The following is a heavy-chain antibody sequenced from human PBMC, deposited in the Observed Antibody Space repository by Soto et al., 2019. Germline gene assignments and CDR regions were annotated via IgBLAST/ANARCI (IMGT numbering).Heavy chain of an antibody. Sequence: QVQLVQSGAEVKKPGSSVKVSCKASGGTFSSYAISWVRQAPGQGLEWMGGIIPISGTANYAQKFQGRVTITADESTSTAYMEQSSLRSEDTAVYYCARSQGSSTSLEIYYYYYYGMDVWGQGTTVNVSS. CDR2: IIPISGTA. V-gene: IGHV1-69*01. CDR1: GGTFSSYA. J-gene: IGHJ6*02. D-gene: IGHD2-2*01. CDR3: ARSQGSSTSLEIYYYYYYGMDV.